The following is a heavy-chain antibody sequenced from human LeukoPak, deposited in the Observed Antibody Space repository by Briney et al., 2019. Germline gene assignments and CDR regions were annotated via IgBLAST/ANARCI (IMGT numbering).Heavy chain of an antibody. J-gene: IGHJ5*02. D-gene: IGHD6-13*01. CDR1: GFTFSSYG. Sequence: GGSLRLSCAASGFTFSSYGMHWVRQAPGKRLEWVAVIWYDGSNKYYADSVKGRFTISRDNSKNTLYLQMNSLRAEDTAVYYCARGAAAGTYNWFDPWGQGTLVTVSS. CDR2: IWYDGSNK. CDR3: ARGAAAGTYNWFDP. V-gene: IGHV3-33*01.